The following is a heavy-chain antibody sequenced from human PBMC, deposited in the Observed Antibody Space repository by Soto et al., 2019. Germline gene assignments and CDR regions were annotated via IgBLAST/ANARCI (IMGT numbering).Heavy chain of an antibody. J-gene: IGHJ5*02. CDR2: INPNSGGT. CDR1: GYTFTGYY. Sequence: GASVKVSCKASGYTFTGYYMHWVRQAPGQGLEWMGWINPNSGGTNYAQKFQGWVTMTRDTSISTAYMELSRLRSDDMAVYYCARENTYYDFWSGPNWFDPWGQGTLVTVSS. V-gene: IGHV1-2*04. CDR3: ARENTYYDFWSGPNWFDP. D-gene: IGHD3-3*01.